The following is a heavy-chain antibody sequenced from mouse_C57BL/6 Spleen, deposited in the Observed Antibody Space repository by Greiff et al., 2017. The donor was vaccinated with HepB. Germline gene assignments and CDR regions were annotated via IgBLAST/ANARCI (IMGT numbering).Heavy chain of an antibody. J-gene: IGHJ1*03. V-gene: IGHV3-6*01. Sequence: EVQRVESGPGLVKPSQSLSLTCSVTGYSITSGYYWNWIRQFPGNKLEWMGYISYDGSNNYNPSLKNRISITRDTSKNQFFLKLNSVTTEDTATYYCAREIDYYGSSWHFDVWGTGTTVTVSS. CDR2: ISYDGSN. D-gene: IGHD1-1*01. CDR3: AREIDYYGSSWHFDV. CDR1: GYSITSGYY.